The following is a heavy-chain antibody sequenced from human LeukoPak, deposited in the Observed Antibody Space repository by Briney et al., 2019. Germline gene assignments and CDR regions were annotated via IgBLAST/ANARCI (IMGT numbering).Heavy chain of an antibody. Sequence: GASVKVSCKASGGTFSIYAISWVRQAPGQGLEWMGRIIPIFGIANYAQKFQGRVTITADKSTSTAYMELSSLRSEDTAVYYCARGYSGYDSYYGMDVWGQGTTVTVSS. CDR3: ARGYSGYDSYYGMDV. D-gene: IGHD5-12*01. V-gene: IGHV1-69*04. CDR2: IIPIFGIA. CDR1: GGTFSIYA. J-gene: IGHJ6*02.